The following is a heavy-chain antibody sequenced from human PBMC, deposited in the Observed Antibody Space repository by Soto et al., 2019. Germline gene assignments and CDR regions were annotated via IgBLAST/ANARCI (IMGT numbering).Heavy chain of an antibody. CDR1: GFTFNRYA. D-gene: IGHD6-19*01. Sequence: EVQLLESGGGLVQPGGSLRLSCSASGFTFNRYAMSWVRQAPGKGLEWVSAIIDDGGRAYYADSAKGRFTISRDNSKNTLSLQMNSLRAEDTAVYYCAKDKMEQWLVGGYFDYWGQGTQVTVSS. J-gene: IGHJ4*02. V-gene: IGHV3-23*01. CDR3: AKDKMEQWLVGGYFDY. CDR2: IIDDGGRA.